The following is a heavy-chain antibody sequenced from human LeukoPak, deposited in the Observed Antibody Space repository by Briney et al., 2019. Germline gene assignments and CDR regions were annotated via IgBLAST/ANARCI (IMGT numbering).Heavy chain of an antibody. CDR3: ATHSYYYGSGSYPHYLDY. CDR1: GFSFEDNG. CDR2: INWNGETT. V-gene: IGHV3-20*04. Sequence: PWGALRLSCAASGFSFEDNGMSWVRQAPGKGLGWAFGINWNGETTGYVDSVKGRFTISRDNAKNSLYLQMNSLRAEDTALYYCATHSYYYGSGSYPHYLDYWGQGTLVTVS. D-gene: IGHD3-10*01. J-gene: IGHJ4*02.